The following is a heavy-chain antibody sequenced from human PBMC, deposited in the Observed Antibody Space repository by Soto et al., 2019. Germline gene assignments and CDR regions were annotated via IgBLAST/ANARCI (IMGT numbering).Heavy chain of an antibody. CDR3: ARQLYSSSWYYAFDI. Sequence: GASVKVSCKASGGTFSSYAISWVRQAPGQGLEWMGGIIPIFGTANYAQKFQGRVTITADKSTSTAYMELSSLRSEDTAVYYCARQLYSSSWYYAFDIWGQGTMGTVSS. J-gene: IGHJ3*02. V-gene: IGHV1-69*06. D-gene: IGHD6-13*01. CDR1: GGTFSSYA. CDR2: IIPIFGTA.